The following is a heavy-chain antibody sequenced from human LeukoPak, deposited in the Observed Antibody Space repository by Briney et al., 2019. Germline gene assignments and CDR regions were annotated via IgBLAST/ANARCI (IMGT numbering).Heavy chain of an antibody. CDR1: GFTFSSYA. Sequence: GRSLRLSCAASGFTFSSYAMHWVRQAPGKGLEWVAVISYDGSNKYYADSVKGRFTISRDNSKNTLYLQMNSLRAEDTAVYYCARGPVVGRVYYYDSSGSYFDYWGQGTLVTVSS. D-gene: IGHD3-22*01. CDR2: ISYDGSNK. J-gene: IGHJ4*02. CDR3: ARGPVVGRVYYYDSSGSYFDY. V-gene: IGHV3-30-3*01.